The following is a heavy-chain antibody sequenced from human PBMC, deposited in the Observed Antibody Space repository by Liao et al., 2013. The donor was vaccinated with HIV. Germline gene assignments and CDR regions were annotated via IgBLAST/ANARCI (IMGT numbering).Heavy chain of an antibody. V-gene: IGHV4-39*07. D-gene: IGHD3-3*01. Sequence: QVQLQESGPGLVKPSETLSLTCTVSGGSISSSSYFWGWIRQPPGKGLEWIGYIYYSGSTYYNASLKSRVTISVDTSKNQFSLKLSSVTAADTAVYYCARTDQYYDFWNGYENWFDPWGQGTLVTVSS. J-gene: IGHJ5*02. CDR3: ARTDQYYDFWNGYENWFDP. CDR1: GGSISSSSYF. CDR2: IYYSGST.